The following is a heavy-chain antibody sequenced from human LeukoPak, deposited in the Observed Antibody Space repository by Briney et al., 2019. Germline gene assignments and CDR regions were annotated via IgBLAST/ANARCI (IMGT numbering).Heavy chain of an antibody. CDR1: GFTFSSYA. D-gene: IGHD5-24*01. V-gene: IGHV3-23*01. J-gene: IGHJ3*02. Sequence: GGSLRLSCAASGFTFSSYAMSWVRQAPGKGLEWVSAISGSGGSTYYADSVKGRFTISRDNSKNTLYLQMNSLRAEDTAVYYCAKDTSLLRDGYTCDAFDIWGQGTMVTVSS. CDR2: ISGSGGST. CDR3: AKDTSLLRDGYTCDAFDI.